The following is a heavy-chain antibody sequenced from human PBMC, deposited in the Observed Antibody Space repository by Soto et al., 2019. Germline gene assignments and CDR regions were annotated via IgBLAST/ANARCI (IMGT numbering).Heavy chain of an antibody. D-gene: IGHD2-2*01. CDR3: ARAPPIYCSSTSCYLNYFDY. Sequence: GGSLRLSCAASGFTFSGYSMNWVRQAPGKGLEWVSSISSSSSYIYYADSVKGRFTISRDNAKNSLYLQMNSLRAEDTAVYYCARAPPIYCSSTSCYLNYFDYWGQGTLVTVSS. J-gene: IGHJ4*02. CDR2: ISSSSSYI. V-gene: IGHV3-21*01. CDR1: GFTFSGYS.